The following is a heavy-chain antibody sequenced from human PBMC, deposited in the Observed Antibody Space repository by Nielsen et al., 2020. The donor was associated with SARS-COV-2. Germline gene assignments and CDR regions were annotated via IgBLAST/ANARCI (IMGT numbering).Heavy chain of an antibody. V-gene: IGHV4-59*11. CDR2: IYYSGNT. D-gene: IGHD3-10*01. CDR3: AKFRGLGRSVGAFDV. Sequence: SETLSLTCSVSNEITPHYWCWVRQTPGKGLERIGYIYYSGNTSYSPSLKSRVNISLDKSKNQFSLTLKSVTAADTAVYYCAKFRGLGRSVGAFDVWGPGTKVTVSS. J-gene: IGHJ3*01. CDR1: NEITPHY.